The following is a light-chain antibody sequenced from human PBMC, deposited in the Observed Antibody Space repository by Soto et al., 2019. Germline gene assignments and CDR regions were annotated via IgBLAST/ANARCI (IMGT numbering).Light chain of an antibody. CDR3: QQYHTWPVT. V-gene: IGKV3-15*01. CDR2: AVS. Sequence: IVMTQSPATLSVAPGGRVTFSCRASQGISKKVAWYQHKPGQAPRLLISAVSTGATGVPARFSGSGSGPEFKLTIIRLQAEDGATYACQQYHTWPVTCGGGPKVEI. J-gene: IGKJ4*01. CDR1: QGISKK.